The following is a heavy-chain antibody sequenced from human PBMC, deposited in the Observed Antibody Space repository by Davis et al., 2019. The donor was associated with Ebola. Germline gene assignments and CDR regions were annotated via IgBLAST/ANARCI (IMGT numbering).Heavy chain of an antibody. Sequence: PSETLSLTCTVSGGSISSYYWSWIRQPPGKGLEWIGYIYYSGSTNFNPSLKSRVTISVDTSKNQFSLKLSSVTAADTAVYYCASSYDFWSGYYTPGWFDPWGQGTLVTVSS. D-gene: IGHD3-3*01. J-gene: IGHJ5*02. V-gene: IGHV4-59*08. CDR3: ASSYDFWSGYYTPGWFDP. CDR1: GGSISSYY. CDR2: IYYSGST.